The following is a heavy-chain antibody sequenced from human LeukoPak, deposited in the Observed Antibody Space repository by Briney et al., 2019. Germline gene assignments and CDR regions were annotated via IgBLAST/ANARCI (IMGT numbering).Heavy chain of an antibody. CDR2: IYYSGST. J-gene: IGHJ4*02. V-gene: IGHV4-59*01. CDR1: GGSISSYY. CDR3: AAYDFWSGYYDY. Sequence: SETLSLTCTVSGGSISSYYWSWIRQPPGKGLEWIGYIYYSGSTNYNPSLKSRVTISVDTSKNQFSLKLSSVTAAGTAVNYCAAYDFWSGYYDYWGQGTLVTVSS. D-gene: IGHD3-3*01.